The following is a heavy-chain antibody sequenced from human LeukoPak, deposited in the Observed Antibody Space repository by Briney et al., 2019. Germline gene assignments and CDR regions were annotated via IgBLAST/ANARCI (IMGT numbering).Heavy chain of an antibody. D-gene: IGHD6-19*01. CDR3: AKDLRQWLVHGNWFDP. Sequence: GGSLRLSCAASGFTFSSYAMSWVRQAPGKGLEWVSAISGSGGSIYYADSVKGRFTISRDNSKNTLYLQMNSLRAEDTAVYYCAKDLRQWLVHGNWFDPWGQGTLVTVSS. CDR1: GFTFSSYA. V-gene: IGHV3-23*01. J-gene: IGHJ5*02. CDR2: ISGSGGSI.